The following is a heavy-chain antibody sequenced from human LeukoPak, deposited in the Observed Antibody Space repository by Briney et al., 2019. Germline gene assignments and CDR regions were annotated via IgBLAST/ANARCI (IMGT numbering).Heavy chain of an antibody. CDR3: VRHHQWLVAFEY. D-gene: IGHD6-19*01. V-gene: IGHV3-11*04. CDR2: ISSGDNTI. Sequence: GGSLRLSCAASGFTFSDYYMSRIRQAPGKGLEWVAHISSGDNTIYYADSVMGRFTISRDNAKNSLFLQMNRLRAEDTAVYYCVRHHQWLVAFEYWAQGTLVTVSS. CDR1: GFTFSDYY. J-gene: IGHJ4*02.